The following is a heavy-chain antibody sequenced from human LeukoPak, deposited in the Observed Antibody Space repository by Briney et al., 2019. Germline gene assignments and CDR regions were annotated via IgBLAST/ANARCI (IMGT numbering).Heavy chain of an antibody. CDR2: LSSDGSNE. CDR1: EFTFSNFG. J-gene: IGHJ4*02. V-gene: IGHV3-30*18. Sequence: GGSLRLSCIASEFTFSNFGMHWVRQAPGEGLEWVAMLSSDGSNEYYGDSVRGRFTISRDTSKKTLYLKMDSLRGEDTAVYYCAKDEAMYSSGPLEYWGQGTLVTVSS. D-gene: IGHD6-25*01. CDR3: AKDEAMYSSGPLEY.